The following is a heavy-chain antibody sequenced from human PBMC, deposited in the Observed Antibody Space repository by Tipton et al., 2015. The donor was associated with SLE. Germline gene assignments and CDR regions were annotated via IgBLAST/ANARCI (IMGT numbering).Heavy chain of an antibody. CDR3: ARGYRLPLGPYYYYYVDV. V-gene: IGHV4-59*01. CDR2: IYYSGST. CDR1: GGSISSYY. Sequence: TLSLTCTVSGGSISSYYWSWIRQPPGKGLEWIGYIYYSGSTNYNPSLKSRVTISVDTSKNQFSLKLSSVTAADTAVYYCARGYRLPLGPYYYYYVDVWGRGTTVTVSS. D-gene: IGHD2-2*01. J-gene: IGHJ6*03.